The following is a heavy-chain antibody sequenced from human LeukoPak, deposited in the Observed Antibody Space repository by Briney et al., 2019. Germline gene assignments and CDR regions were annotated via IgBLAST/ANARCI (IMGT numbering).Heavy chain of an antibody. J-gene: IGHJ5*02. CDR2: IYYSGST. Sequence: PSETLSLTCTVSGGSISSYYWSWIRQPPGKGLEWIGYIYYSGSTNYNPSLKSRVTISVDTSKSQFSLKLSSVTAADTAVYYCARAAPRDSSGWYLWGNYWFDPWGQGTLVTVSS. D-gene: IGHD6-19*01. V-gene: IGHV4-59*01. CDR3: ARAAPRDSSGWYLWGNYWFDP. CDR1: GGSISSYY.